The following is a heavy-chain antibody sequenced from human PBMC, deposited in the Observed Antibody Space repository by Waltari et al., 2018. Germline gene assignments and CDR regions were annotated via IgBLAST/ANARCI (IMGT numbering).Heavy chain of an antibody. CDR2: ISNDGSNL. J-gene: IGHJ5*02. CDR3: ARVPYISNWHLNNWFDP. V-gene: IGHV3-30*04. Sequence: QVQLVESGGGVVQPGRSLRLSCAASGFHFRFYAMDWVRQSPGKGLEWVALISNDGSNLYYVESVKGRFTISRDNSKNTLYLQMNSLRVEDTAVYYCARVPYISNWHLNNWFDPWGQGTLVTVSS. CDR1: GFHFRFYA. D-gene: IGHD6-13*01.